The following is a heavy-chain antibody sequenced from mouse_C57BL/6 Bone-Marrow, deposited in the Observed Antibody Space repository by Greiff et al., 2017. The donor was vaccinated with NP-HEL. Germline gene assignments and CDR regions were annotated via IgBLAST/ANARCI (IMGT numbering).Heavy chain of an antibody. D-gene: IGHD1-1*01. CDR1: GYTFTSYW. CDR2: IDPSDSYT. V-gene: IGHV1-50*01. Sequence: QVQLQQPGAELVKPGASVKLSCKASGYTFTSYWMQWVKQRPGQGLEWIGEIDPSDSYTNYNQKFKGKATLTVDTSSSTAYMQLSSLTSEDSAVYYCARSGVVEAMDYWGQGTSVTVSS. J-gene: IGHJ4*01. CDR3: ARSGVVEAMDY.